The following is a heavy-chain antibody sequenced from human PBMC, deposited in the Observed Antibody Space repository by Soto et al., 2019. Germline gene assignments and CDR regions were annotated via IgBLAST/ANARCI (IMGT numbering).Heavy chain of an antibody. J-gene: IGHJ4*02. CDR3: ARSGRVLRFLEWLLFEPYFDY. CDR1: GFTFSSYG. Sequence: GGSLRLSCAASGFTFSSYGMHWVRQAPGKGLEWVAVISYDGSNKYYADSVKGRFTISRDNSKNTLYLQMNSLRAEDTAVYYCARSGRVLRFLEWLLFEPYFDYWGQGTLVTVSS. D-gene: IGHD3-3*01. CDR2: ISYDGSNK. V-gene: IGHV3-30*03.